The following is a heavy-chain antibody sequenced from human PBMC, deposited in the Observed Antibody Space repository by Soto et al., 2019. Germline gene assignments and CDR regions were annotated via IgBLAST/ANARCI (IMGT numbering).Heavy chain of an antibody. CDR1: GGSISSGSYY. V-gene: IGHV4-39*01. Sequence: QLQLQESGPGLVKPSETLSLPCTVSGGSISSGSYYWGWIRQPPGKGLEWIGSIYYGGSTYYNPSLKSRVTISGDTSKNQFSLKLSSVTAADTAVYYCVRQDYGSGSQNSFDPWGQGTLVTVSS. CDR3: VRQDYGSGSQNSFDP. J-gene: IGHJ5*02. D-gene: IGHD3-10*01. CDR2: IYYGGST.